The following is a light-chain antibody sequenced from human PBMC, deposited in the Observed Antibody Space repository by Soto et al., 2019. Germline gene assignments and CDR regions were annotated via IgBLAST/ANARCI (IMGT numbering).Light chain of an antibody. CDR3: NAYAGSNNWV. Sequence: QSALTQPASVSGSPGQSITISCTGTSSDVGGYNYVSWYQQHPGKAPKLMIYEVSKRPSGVPDRFSGSKSGKTASLTVSGLQAEDEADYYCNAYAGSNNWVFGGWTKLTVL. CDR2: EVS. V-gene: IGLV2-8*01. J-gene: IGLJ3*02. CDR1: SSDVGGYNY.